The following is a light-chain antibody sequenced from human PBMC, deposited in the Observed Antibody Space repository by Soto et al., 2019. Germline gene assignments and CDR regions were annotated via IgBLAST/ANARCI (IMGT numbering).Light chain of an antibody. Sequence: EIVMTPSPATLSVSPGERATLSCRASQSVSRNLAWYQQKPGQAPRLLIYGASTRATGIPARFSGSGSGTEFTLTISSLQSEDFAVYYCQQYNNWPRWTFGQGTKVELK. CDR3: QQYNNWPRWT. J-gene: IGKJ1*01. V-gene: IGKV3-15*01. CDR1: QSVSRN. CDR2: GAS.